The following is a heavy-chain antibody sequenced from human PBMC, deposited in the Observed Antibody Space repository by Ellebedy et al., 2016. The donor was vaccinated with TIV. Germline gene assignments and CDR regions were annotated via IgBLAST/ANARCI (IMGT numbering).Heavy chain of an antibody. Sequence: GGSLRLXXAASGFTFSSYSMNWVRQAPGKGLEWVSYISSSSSTIYYADSVKGRFTISRDNAKNSLYLQMNSLRAEDTAVYYCARDTSSNYDFWSGYYIHTPFDYWGQGTLVTVSS. D-gene: IGHD3-3*01. J-gene: IGHJ4*02. V-gene: IGHV3-48*01. CDR2: ISSSSSTI. CDR3: ARDTSSNYDFWSGYYIHTPFDY. CDR1: GFTFSSYS.